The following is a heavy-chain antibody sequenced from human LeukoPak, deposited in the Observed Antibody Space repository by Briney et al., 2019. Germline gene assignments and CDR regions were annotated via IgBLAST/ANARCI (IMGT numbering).Heavy chain of an antibody. V-gene: IGHV3-13*05. CDR1: GFTFSSYD. D-gene: IGHD3-22*01. CDR2: IGTAGDP. CDR3: IRESNYYDSSTSPGYFDL. J-gene: IGHJ2*01. Sequence: GGSLRLSRAASGFTFSSYDMHWVRQATGKGLEWVSAIGTAGDPYYPGSVKGRFTISRENTKNSLYLQMNSLRAGDTAVYYCIRESNYYDSSTSPGYFDLWGRGTLVTVSS.